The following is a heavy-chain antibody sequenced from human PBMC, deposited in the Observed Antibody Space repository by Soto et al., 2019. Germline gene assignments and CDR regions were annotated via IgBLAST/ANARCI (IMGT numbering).Heavy chain of an antibody. D-gene: IGHD3-10*01. CDR1: GGSISSYY. CDR2: IYYSGST. V-gene: IGHV4-59*01. J-gene: IGHJ6*02. Sequence: SATLSLTCTVSGGSISSYYWSWIRQPPGKGLEWIGYIYYSGSTNYNPSLKSRVTISVDTSKNQFSLKLSSVTAADAAVYYCARYMLIGYYGSGSYYRPPSAGMDVWGQGTTVTVSS. CDR3: ARYMLIGYYGSGSYYRPPSAGMDV.